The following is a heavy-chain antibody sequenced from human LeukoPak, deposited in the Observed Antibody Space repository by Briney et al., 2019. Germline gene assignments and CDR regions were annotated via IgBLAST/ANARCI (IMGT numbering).Heavy chain of an antibody. CDR1: GFDITAYT. CDR3: ARDPDSRGTEPPFFDH. J-gene: IGHJ4*02. CDR2: ISRSGSYI. D-gene: IGHD3-22*01. Sequence: PGGSLRLSCSGPGFDITAYTVTWVRQVPGKSLEWVSSISRSGSYIHYAPSVKGRFTISRDNAKRSVYLQMKSLRADDTALYYCARDPDSRGTEPPFFDHWGRGTLVTVSS. V-gene: IGHV3-21*01.